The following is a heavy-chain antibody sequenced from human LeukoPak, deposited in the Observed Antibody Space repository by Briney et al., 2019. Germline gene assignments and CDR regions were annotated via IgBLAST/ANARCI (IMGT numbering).Heavy chain of an antibody. V-gene: IGHV3-73*01. D-gene: IGHD2-8*01. CDR2: IRSEPKNFAT. J-gene: IGHJ5*02. Sequence: PGGSLKLSCVGFGVSFSDSAVHWVRRAAGKGLEWVGRIRSEPKNFATAYAASVRGRFTISRDDSKNTAYLQMDGLKNEDTALDYYFSTNSTPGGNWFDPWGQGTLVTVSS. CDR1: GVSFSDSA. CDR3: FSTNSTPGGNWFDP.